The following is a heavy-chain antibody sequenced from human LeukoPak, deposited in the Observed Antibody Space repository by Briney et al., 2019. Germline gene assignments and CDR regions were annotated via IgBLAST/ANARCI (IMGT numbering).Heavy chain of an antibody. J-gene: IGHJ4*02. CDR3: VHKGRGSGKFDY. V-gene: IGHV2-5*02. CDR1: GFSFSTRRVG. Sequence: SGPTLVKPTQILTLTCSFSGFSFSTRRVGVCWIRQPPGKAPEWLALIYKDDDKDYSPSLKNRHNIKNDTPKNLVVLTVTNMDPVDTATYYCVHKGRGSGKFDYWGQGTLVTVSS. CDR2: IYKDDDK. D-gene: IGHD3-10*01.